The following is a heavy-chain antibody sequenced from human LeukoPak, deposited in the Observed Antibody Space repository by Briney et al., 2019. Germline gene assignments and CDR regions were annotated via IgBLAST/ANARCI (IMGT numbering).Heavy chain of an antibody. V-gene: IGHV3-64D*09. CDR1: GFTFSSYA. D-gene: IGHD3-3*01. CDR3: VKDTTDDFWSGYSFDY. CDR2: ISSNGGST. J-gene: IGHJ4*02. Sequence: GGSLRLSCSASGFTFSSYAMHWVRQAPGKGLEYVSAISSNGGSTYYADPVKGRFTVSRDNSKNTLYLQMSSLRAEDTAVYYCVKDTTDDFWSGYSFDYWGQGTLVTVSS.